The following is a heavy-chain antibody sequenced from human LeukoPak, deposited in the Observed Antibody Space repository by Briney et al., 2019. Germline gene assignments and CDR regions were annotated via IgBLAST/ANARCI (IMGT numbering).Heavy chain of an antibody. J-gene: IGHJ4*02. CDR3: AKDRDLELAAIDY. CDR2: ISGSGGST. Sequence: GGSLRLSCAASGFTFSNFAMSWVRQAPGKGLEWVSAISGSGGSTYYPDSVKGRFTISRDNSKNTLYLQMNSLRAEDTAVYYCAKDRDLELAAIDYWGQGTLVTVSS. CDR1: GFTFSNFA. D-gene: IGHD2-2*02. V-gene: IGHV3-23*01.